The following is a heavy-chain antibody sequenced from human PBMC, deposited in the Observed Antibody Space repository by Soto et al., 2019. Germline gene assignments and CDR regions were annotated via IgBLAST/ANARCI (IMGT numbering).Heavy chain of an antibody. V-gene: IGHV1-18*04. Sequence: QVQLVQSGAEVKKPGASVRVSCKTSGYTFTSYGITWVRHAPGQGLERMGWISANNGNTHSAQKFQGRVTMTTDTSTSTAYMELRSLRSDDTAVYHCARKGMGAPDDYWGQGTLVIVSS. J-gene: IGHJ4*02. CDR1: GYTFTSYG. CDR2: ISANNGNT. CDR3: ARKGMGAPDDY. D-gene: IGHD6-13*01.